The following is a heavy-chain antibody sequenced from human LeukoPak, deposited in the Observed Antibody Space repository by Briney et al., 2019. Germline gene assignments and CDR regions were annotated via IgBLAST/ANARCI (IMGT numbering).Heavy chain of an antibody. J-gene: IGHJ5*02. CDR2: IPYDGTDK. V-gene: IGHV3-30*04. CDR3: VEDGYCGSARCYGWFDP. Sequence: PGGSLRLSCAASGFTFSSYALHWVRQAPGKGLEWVAIIPYDGTDKYNADSVKGRFTISRDNSKNTLYLQMNSLKPEDTAVYYCVEDGYCGSARCYGWFDPWGQGTLVTVSS. CDR1: GFTFSSYA. D-gene: IGHD2-2*03.